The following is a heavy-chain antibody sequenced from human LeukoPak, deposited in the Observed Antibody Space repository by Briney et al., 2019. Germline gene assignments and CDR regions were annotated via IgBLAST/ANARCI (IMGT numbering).Heavy chain of an antibody. J-gene: IGHJ3*02. Sequence: GGSLRLSCAASGFTFSSYSMNWVRQAPGKGLEWVSYISSSSSTIYYADSVKGRFTISRDNAKNSLYLQMNSLRAEDTAVYYCARDGYSDAFDIWGQGTMVTVSS. CDR1: GFTFSSYS. V-gene: IGHV3-48*01. CDR3: ARDGYSDAFDI. D-gene: IGHD2-21*01. CDR2: ISSSSSTI.